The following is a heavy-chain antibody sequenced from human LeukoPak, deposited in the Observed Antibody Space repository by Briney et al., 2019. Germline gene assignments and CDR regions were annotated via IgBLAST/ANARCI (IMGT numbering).Heavy chain of an antibody. CDR2: ISGDGKTT. Sequence: GGSLRLSCSGSGFTFKDYAIGWVRQAPGKGLEWISVISGDGKTTKSAASVEGRFTISRDNNRNSVFLQLNSLRTDDSALYYCAKVLLAGERDSSIYSPLDFWGQGTLVTVSS. V-gene: IGHV3-43*02. CDR1: GFTFKDYA. D-gene: IGHD1-26*01. CDR3: AKVLLAGERDSSIYSPLDF. J-gene: IGHJ4*02.